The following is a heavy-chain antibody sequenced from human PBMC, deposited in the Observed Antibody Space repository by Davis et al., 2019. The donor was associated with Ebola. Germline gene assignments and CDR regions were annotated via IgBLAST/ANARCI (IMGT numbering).Heavy chain of an antibody. CDR2: INEDGTEK. CDR1: GFTFYRYE. V-gene: IGHV3-7*03. J-gene: IGHJ4*02. Sequence: GESLKISCAASGFTFYRYEMNWVRQAPGKGLEWVANINEDGTEKNYVDSVKGRFTISRDNSKNTVYLQMHSLRAEDTAIYYCAKNRYSGAYNYFDFWGQGTLVSVSS. CDR3: AKNRYSGAYNYFDF. D-gene: IGHD6-25*01.